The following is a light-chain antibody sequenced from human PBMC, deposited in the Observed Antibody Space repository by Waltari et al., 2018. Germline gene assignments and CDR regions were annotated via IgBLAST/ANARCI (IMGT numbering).Light chain of an antibody. Sequence: EIVLTQSPGTVSLSPGERATLPCRASQNVDNYAAWYQQRPGQTPKLLIYYASNRATGVPARFSGSGSGTDFTLTISGLEPEDFAVYYCQQRSSLLPVTFGGGTKVEIK. CDR2: YAS. J-gene: IGKJ4*01. V-gene: IGKV3-11*01. CDR3: QQRSSLLPVT. CDR1: QNVDNY.